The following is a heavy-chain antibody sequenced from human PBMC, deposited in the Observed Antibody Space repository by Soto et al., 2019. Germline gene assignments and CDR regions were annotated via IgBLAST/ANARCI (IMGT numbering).Heavy chain of an antibody. V-gene: IGHV1-18*01. CDR3: XRDRDCSSTXCGNYYYYGMDV. CDR2: ISAYNGNT. Sequence: QVQLVQSGAEVKKPGASVKVSCKASGYTFTSYGISWVRQAPGQGLEWMGWISAYNGNTNYAQRLQGRVTMTTDTPTXTAXXELRSLRXDDTXXYYXXRDRDCSSTXCGNYYYYGMDVWGQGTTVTVSS. J-gene: IGHJ6*02. D-gene: IGHD2-2*01. CDR1: GYTFTSYG.